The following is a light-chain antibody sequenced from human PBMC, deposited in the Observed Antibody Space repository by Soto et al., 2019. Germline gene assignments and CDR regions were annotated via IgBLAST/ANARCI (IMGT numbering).Light chain of an antibody. CDR3: SSYTSSSIDYV. CDR1: SSDVGGYND. V-gene: IGLV2-14*01. J-gene: IGLJ1*01. Sequence: QSALTQPASVSGSPGQSITISCTGTSSDVGGYNDVSWYQQHPGKAPKLMIYEVSNRPSGVSNRFSGSKSGNTASLTSSGLQAEDEADYYCSSYTSSSIDYVFGTGTKLTVL. CDR2: EVS.